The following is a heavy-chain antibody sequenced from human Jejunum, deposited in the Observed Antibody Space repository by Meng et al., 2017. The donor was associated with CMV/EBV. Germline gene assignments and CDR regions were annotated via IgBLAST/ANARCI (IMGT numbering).Heavy chain of an antibody. J-gene: IGHJ3*02. CDR3: SREITMVRGIIIPSDLFDAFDI. V-gene: IGHV3-21*06. CDR2: ITTCNGYTYI. D-gene: IGHD3-10*01. Sequence: WGRPATGKGLGLVSTITTCNGYTYIYHASSVKGRFTISRDHAEDSLHLQMSSLRAEDTAVYYCSREITMVRGIIIPSDLFDAFDIWGQGTMVTVSS.